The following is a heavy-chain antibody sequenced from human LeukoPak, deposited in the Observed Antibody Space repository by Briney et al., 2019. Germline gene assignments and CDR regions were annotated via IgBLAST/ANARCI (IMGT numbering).Heavy chain of an antibody. Sequence: PGGSLRLSCAAPGFTFSSYGMHWVRQAPGKGLEWVAVISYDGSNKYYADSVKGRFTISRDNSENTLYLQMNSLRAEDTAVYYCAKDSGLGSAFDYWGQGTLVTVSS. CDR2: ISYDGSNK. CDR1: GFTFSSYG. CDR3: AKDSGLGSAFDY. V-gene: IGHV3-30*18. D-gene: IGHD3-10*01. J-gene: IGHJ4*02.